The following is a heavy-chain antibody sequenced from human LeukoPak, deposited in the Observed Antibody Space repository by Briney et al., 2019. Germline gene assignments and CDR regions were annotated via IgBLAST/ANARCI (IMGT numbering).Heavy chain of an antibody. J-gene: IGHJ4*02. D-gene: IGHD1-26*01. CDR1: GFTFSSYW. CDR3: AKGGSGSYFLYYFDY. V-gene: IGHV3-74*01. Sequence: GGSLRLSCAASGFTFSSYWMHWVRQAPGKGLVWVSRINSDGSSTSYADSVKGRFTISRDNAKNTLYLQMNSLRAEDTALYYCAKGGSGSYFLYYFDYWGQGTLVTVSS. CDR2: INSDGSST.